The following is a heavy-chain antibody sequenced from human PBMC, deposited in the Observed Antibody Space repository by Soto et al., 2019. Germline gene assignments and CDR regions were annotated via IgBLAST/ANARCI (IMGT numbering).Heavy chain of an antibody. J-gene: IGHJ4*02. CDR2: IIPVFGTT. V-gene: IGHV1-69*18. Sequence: QVQLVQSGAELKKPGSSVKVSCKASGDTFSGYPINWVRQAPGEGLEWMGRIIPVFGTTNDAQRFEGRVTVTADESTNTAYMELRGLLSEDTAVYYCAGDGGFGELKYWGPGTLVTVSS. CDR1: GDTFSGYP. CDR3: AGDGGFGELKY. D-gene: IGHD3-10*01.